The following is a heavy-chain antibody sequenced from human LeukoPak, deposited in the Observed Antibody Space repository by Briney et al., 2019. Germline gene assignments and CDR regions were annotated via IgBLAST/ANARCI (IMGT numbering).Heavy chain of an antibody. J-gene: IGHJ4*02. V-gene: IGHV3-23*01. CDR3: AKDLTGGNYYGSASYVLGY. Sequence: QPGGSLRLSCAASGFTFSSYAMSWVRQAPGKGLEWVSAISGSGGSTYYADSVKGRFTISRYNSKNTLYLQMNSRRAEDTAVYYCAKDLTGGNYYGSASYVLGYWGQGTLVTVSS. CDR1: GFTFSSYA. CDR2: ISGSGGST. D-gene: IGHD3-10*01.